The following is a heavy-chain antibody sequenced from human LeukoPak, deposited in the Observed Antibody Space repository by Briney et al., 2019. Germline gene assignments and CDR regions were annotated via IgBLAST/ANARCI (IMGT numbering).Heavy chain of an antibody. CDR1: GYTFTGYY. CDR2: INPNSGGT. Sequence: ASVKVSCKASGYTFTGYYMHWVRQAPGQGLEWMGRINPNSGGTNYAQKFQGRVTMTRDTSISTAYMELSRLISDDTAVYYCASGDSWSYVYFHYWGQGTLVTVSS. D-gene: IGHD1-26*01. CDR3: ASGDSWSYVYFHY. V-gene: IGHV1-2*06. J-gene: IGHJ4*02.